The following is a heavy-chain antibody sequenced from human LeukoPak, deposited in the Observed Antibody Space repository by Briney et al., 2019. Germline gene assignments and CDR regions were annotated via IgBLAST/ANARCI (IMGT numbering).Heavy chain of an antibody. CDR3: ARDDRGYSGYHFDH. V-gene: IGHV3-30-3*01. D-gene: IGHD5-12*01. CDR2: QDGNNK. CDR1: GLTFSSYT. J-gene: IGHJ4*02. Sequence: GGSLRLSCAASGLTFSSYTFHCVRQAPGKGLEWVAVQDGNNKYYTDSVKGRFTISRDNSKNTLYLQMNSLRAEDTAVYYCARDDRGYSGYHFDHWGQGTLVTVSS.